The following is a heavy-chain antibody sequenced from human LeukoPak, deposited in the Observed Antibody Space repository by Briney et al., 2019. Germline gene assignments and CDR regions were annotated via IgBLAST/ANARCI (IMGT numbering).Heavy chain of an antibody. CDR3: ATAGAYCGGDCPPDY. D-gene: IGHD2-21*02. CDR1: GYTLTELS. J-gene: IGHJ4*02. Sequence: ASVKVSCKVSGYTLTELSMHWVRQAPGKGLEWMGRFDPEDGETIYAQKFQGRVTMTEDTSTDTAYMELSSLRSEDTAVYYCATAGAYCGGDCPPDYWGQGTLVTVSS. CDR2: FDPEDGET. V-gene: IGHV1-24*01.